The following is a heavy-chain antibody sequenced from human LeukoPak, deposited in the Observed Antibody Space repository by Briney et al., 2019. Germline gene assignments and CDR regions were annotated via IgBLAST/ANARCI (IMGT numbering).Heavy chain of an antibody. D-gene: IGHD6-13*01. J-gene: IGHJ6*02. CDR3: ARDKAAGSYYYGMDV. Sequence: PSETLSLTCTVSGGSISSYYWSWIRQPPGKGLEWIGYIYYSGSTGSTNCNPSLKSRVTISVDTSKNQFSLKLSSVTAADTAVYYCARDKAAGSYYYGMDVWGQGTTVTVSS. CDR2: IYYSGSTGST. V-gene: IGHV4-59*01. CDR1: GGSISSYY.